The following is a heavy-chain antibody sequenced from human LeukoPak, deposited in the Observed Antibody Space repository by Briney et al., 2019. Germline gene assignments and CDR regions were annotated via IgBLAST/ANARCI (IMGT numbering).Heavy chain of an antibody. CDR2: IYYSGST. CDR1: GGSISSYY. V-gene: IGHV4-59*01. J-gene: IGHJ6*02. D-gene: IGHD4-17*01. CDR3: ASRVSVRYGMDV. Sequence: SETLSLTCTVSGGSISSYYWSWIRQPSGKGLEWIGYIYYSGSTNYNPSLKSRVTISVDTSKNQFSLKLSSVTAADTAVYYCASRVSVRYGMDVWGQGTTVTVSS.